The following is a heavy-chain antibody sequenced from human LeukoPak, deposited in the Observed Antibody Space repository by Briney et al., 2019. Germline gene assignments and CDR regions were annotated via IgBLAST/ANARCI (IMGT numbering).Heavy chain of an antibody. CDR3: ARRGIAARAFDY. D-gene: IGHD6-6*01. CDR1: GYTFTSYD. V-gene: IGHV1-8*03. Sequence: ASVKVSCKASGYTFTSYDINWVRQATGQGLEWMGWMSPNSGNTGYAQKFQGRVTITRNTSISTAYMELSSLRSEDTAVYYCARRGIAARAFDYWGQGTLVTVSS. J-gene: IGHJ4*02. CDR2: MSPNSGNT.